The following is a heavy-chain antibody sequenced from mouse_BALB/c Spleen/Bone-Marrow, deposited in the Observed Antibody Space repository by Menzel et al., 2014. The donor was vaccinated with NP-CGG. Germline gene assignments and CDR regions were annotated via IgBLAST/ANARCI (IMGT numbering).Heavy chain of an antibody. J-gene: IGHJ2*01. CDR1: GFTFSSFA. V-gene: IGHV5-17*02. Sequence: EVKLVESGGGLVQPGGSRKLSCAASGFTFSSFAMHWVRQAPEKGLEWVAYISSGSSTIYYADKVMGRFTLSRDNPKNTLFLQMTSLRTEDAAMYYCARSGSSASYFDYWGQGTTLTVSS. D-gene: IGHD1-1*01. CDR2: ISSGSSTI. CDR3: ARSGSSASYFDY.